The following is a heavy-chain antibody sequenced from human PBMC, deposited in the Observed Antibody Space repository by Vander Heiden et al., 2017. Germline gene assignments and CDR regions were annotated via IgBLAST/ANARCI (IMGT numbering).Heavy chain of an antibody. D-gene: IGHD6-13*01. J-gene: IGHJ4*02. CDR2: INPSGGST. V-gene: IGHV1-46*01. Sequence: QVQLVQSGAEVKKPGASVKVSCKAPGYTFTSYYMHWVRQAPGQGLEWMGIINPSGGSTSYAQKFQGRVTMTRDTSTSTVYMELSSLRSEDTAVYYCARAETIAGPFDYWGQGTLVTVSS. CDR3: ARAETIAGPFDY. CDR1: GYTFTSYY.